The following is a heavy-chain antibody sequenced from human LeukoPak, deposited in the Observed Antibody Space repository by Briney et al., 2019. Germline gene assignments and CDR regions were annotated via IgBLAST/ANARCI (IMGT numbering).Heavy chain of an antibody. CDR1: GFTFSSYA. V-gene: IGHV3-23*01. CDR2: ISGSGGST. Sequence: GGSLRLSCAASGFTFSSYAMSWVRQAPGKGLEWASAISGSGGSTYYADSVKGRFTISRDNSKNTLYLQMNSLRAEDTAVYYCAKGYYDFWSGYSYYFDYWGQGTLATVSS. J-gene: IGHJ4*02. CDR3: AKGYYDFWSGYSYYFDY. D-gene: IGHD3-3*01.